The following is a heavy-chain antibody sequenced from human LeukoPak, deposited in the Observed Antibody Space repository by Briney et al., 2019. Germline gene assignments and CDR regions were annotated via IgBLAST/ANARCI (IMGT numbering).Heavy chain of an antibody. CDR2: INHSGST. D-gene: IGHD6-13*01. CDR3: ARGRPTAASGTTAVHYYYMDV. J-gene: IGHJ6*03. CDR1: GFTFSDDW. Sequence: GSLRLSCAASGFTFSDDWMNWVRQPPGKGREWIGEINHSGSTNYTPSPKTRVTISVDTPKNQFSLKLSSVTAEDTAVCYCARGRPTAASGTTAVHYYYMDVWGKGTTVTVSS. V-gene: IGHV4-34*01.